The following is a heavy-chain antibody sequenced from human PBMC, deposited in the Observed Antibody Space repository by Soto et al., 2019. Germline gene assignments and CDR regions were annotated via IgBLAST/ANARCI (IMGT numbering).Heavy chain of an antibody. J-gene: IGHJ6*03. CDR2: ISSSGSTI. Sequence: GGSLRLSCAASGFTFSDYYMSWIRQAPGKGLEWVSYISSSGSTIYYADSVKGRFTISRDNAKNSLYLQMNSLRAEDTAVYYCTSCYMEDYYYYYMDVWGKGTTVTVSS. CDR3: TSCYMEDYYYYYMDV. CDR1: GFTFSDYY. V-gene: IGHV3-11*01. D-gene: IGHD2-2*02.